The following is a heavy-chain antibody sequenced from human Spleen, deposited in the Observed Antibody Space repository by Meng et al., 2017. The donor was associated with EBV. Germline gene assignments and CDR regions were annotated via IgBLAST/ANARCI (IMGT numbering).Heavy chain of an antibody. V-gene: IGHV3-74*01. CDR1: GFPFGNYW. J-gene: IGHJ4*02. CDR2: IDGDGIST. Sequence: GEVVGAGGGLIQPGGFLRLSCAASGFPFGNYWMHWARQAPGKGLVWVSHIDGDGISTSYADSVRGRFTISRDNAKNTLYLQMNNLRAEDTAVYYCSRDLAGSDDYWGRGTLVTVSS. D-gene: IGHD1-14*01. CDR3: SRDLAGSDDY.